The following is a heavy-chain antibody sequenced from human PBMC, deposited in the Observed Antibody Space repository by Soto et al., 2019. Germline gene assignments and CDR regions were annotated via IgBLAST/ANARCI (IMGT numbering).Heavy chain of an antibody. CDR2: IKQDGSEK. CDR3: ARDIQQLVSLLDY. D-gene: IGHD6-6*01. V-gene: IGHV3-7*03. Sequence: GSLRLSCAASGFTFSSYWMSWVRQAPGKGLEWVANIKQDGSEKYYVDSVKGRFTLSRDNAKNSLYLQMNSLRAEDTAVDYCARDIQQLVSLLDYWGQGTLVTVSS. J-gene: IGHJ4*02. CDR1: GFTFSSYW.